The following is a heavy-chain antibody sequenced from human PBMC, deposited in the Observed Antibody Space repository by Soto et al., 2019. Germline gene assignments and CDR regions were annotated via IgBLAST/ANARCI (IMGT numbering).Heavy chain of an antibody. CDR3: ASDGTAYYFYMDV. CDR2: ISSSSNYI. Sequence: EVQLVESGGGLVKPGGSLRLSCAASGFTFSSYAINWVRQAPGKGLEWVSSISSSSNYIYYADSVKGRFTISRDNAKNSRYLQMNSLRAEDTAVYYFASDGTAYYFYMDVWGKGTTVTVSS. CDR1: GFTFSSYA. V-gene: IGHV3-21*01. D-gene: IGHD6-13*01. J-gene: IGHJ6*03.